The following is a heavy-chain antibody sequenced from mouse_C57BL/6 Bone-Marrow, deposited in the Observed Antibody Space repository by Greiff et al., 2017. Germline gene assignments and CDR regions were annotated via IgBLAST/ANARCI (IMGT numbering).Heavy chain of an antibody. V-gene: IGHV5-9-1*02. J-gene: IGHJ4*01. CDR2: ISSGGDYI. CDR1: GFTFSSYA. Sequence: DVMLVESGEGLVKPGGSLKLSCAASGFTFSSYAMSWVRQTPEKRLEWVAYISSGGDYIYYADHVKGRFTISSDYARNTLYLQMRSLKSEDTAMYYCTKGYAKGDGGQGTSVTVSS. CDR3: TKGYAKGD.